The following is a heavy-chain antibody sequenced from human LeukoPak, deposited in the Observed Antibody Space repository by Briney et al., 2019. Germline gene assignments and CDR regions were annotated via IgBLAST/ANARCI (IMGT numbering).Heavy chain of an antibody. V-gene: IGHV4-31*03. CDR1: GVSISSGGYY. CDR3: ARVRHDSSADY. D-gene: IGHD3-22*01. CDR2: IHYSGST. J-gene: IGHJ4*02. Sequence: PSETLSLTCTVSGVSISSGGYYWSWIRQHPGKGLEWIGYIHYSGSTYYNPSLKGRVTILVDTPKTQFSLKLSSVTAADTAVYFCARVRHDSSADYWGQGTLVTVSS.